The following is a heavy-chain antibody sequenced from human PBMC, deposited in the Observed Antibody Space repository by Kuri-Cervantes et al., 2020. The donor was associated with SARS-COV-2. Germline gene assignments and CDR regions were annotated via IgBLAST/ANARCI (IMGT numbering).Heavy chain of an antibody. J-gene: IGHJ4*02. CDR1: GFTFSGHW. CDR2: ISGSGGST. CDR3: VRDGDHWNFDY. D-gene: IGHD1-1*01. Sequence: GESLKISCAASGFTFSGHWIHWVRQAPGKGLVWVSAISGSGGSTYYADSVKGRFTLSRDNAKNMLFLQMNSLRAEDTAVYYCVRDGDHWNFDYWGQGTLVTVSS. V-gene: IGHV3-74*01.